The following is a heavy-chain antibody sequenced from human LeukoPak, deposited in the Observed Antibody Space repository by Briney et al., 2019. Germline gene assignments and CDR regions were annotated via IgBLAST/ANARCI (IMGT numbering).Heavy chain of an antibody. V-gene: IGHV3-23*01. CDR3: AKDVQDIVVVPAAIPYDAFDI. CDR1: GITFSNYA. CDR2: ISGSGGST. D-gene: IGHD2-2*01. Sequence: GGSLRLSCAASGITFSNYAMSWVRQAPGKGLEWVSAISGSGGSTYYADSVKGRFTISRDNSKNTLYLQMNSLRAEDTAVYYCAKDVQDIVVVPAAIPYDAFDIWGQGTMVTVSS. J-gene: IGHJ3*02.